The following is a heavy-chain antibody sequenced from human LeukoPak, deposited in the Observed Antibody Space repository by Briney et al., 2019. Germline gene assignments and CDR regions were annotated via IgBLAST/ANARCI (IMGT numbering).Heavy chain of an antibody. CDR1: GFILSNHW. CDR3: ARNNDMDV. D-gene: IGHD1/OR15-1a*01. Sequence: PGSSLRLSCAASGFILSNHWMTWVRQAPGKGPEWVANVNKDGSEKYYVDSVKGRFTISRDTAKNSLYLQMNNLRADDTALYYCARNNDMDVWGQGTTVIVSS. V-gene: IGHV3-7*03. J-gene: IGHJ6*02. CDR2: VNKDGSEK.